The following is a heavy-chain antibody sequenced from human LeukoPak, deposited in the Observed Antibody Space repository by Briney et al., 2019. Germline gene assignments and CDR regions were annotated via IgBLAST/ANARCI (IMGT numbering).Heavy chain of an antibody. D-gene: IGHD3-22*01. CDR1: GFTFSNAW. V-gene: IGHV3-15*01. Sequence: GGSLRLSCAASGFTFSNAWMNWVRQAPGKGLEWIGRIKSKTDGGAIDYAAPVKGRFTISRDDSKTTLYLQMNSLKTEDTAVYYCTTSPYYYDSGAYHSDHWGQGTQVTVSS. J-gene: IGHJ4*02. CDR3: TTSPYYYDSGAYHSDH. CDR2: IKSKTDGGAI.